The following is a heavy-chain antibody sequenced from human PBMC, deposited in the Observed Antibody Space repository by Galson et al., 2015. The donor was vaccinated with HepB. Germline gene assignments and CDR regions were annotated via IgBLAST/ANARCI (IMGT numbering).Heavy chain of an antibody. J-gene: IGHJ4*02. Sequence: SLRLSCAASGFTFDDYAMHWVRQAPGKGLEWVSGISWNSGSIGYADSVKGRFTISRDNAKNSLYLQMNSLRAEDTALYYCAKDMGYDSSGYQSPDWGQGTLVTVSS. CDR3: AKDMGYDSSGYQSPD. D-gene: IGHD3-22*01. CDR1: GFTFDDYA. V-gene: IGHV3-9*01. CDR2: ISWNSGSI.